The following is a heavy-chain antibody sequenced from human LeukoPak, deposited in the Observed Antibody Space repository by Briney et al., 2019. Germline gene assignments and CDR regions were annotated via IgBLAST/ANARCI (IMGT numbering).Heavy chain of an antibody. CDR1: GFTFSSYW. V-gene: IGHV3-7*01. CDR3: ARSEPYYYDSSGYYGLGY. CDR2: IKQDGSEK. J-gene: IGHJ4*02. Sequence: GGSLRLSCAASGFTFSSYWMSWVRQAPGKGLEWVANIKQDGSEKYYVDSVKGRFTISRDNAKNSLYLQMNSLRAEDTAVYYCARSEPYYYDSSGYYGLGYWGQGTLVTVSS. D-gene: IGHD3-22*01.